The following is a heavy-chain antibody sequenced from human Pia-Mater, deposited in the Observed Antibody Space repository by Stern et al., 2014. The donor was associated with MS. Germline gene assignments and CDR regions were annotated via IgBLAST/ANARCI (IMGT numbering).Heavy chain of an antibody. CDR2: HLIIFDTA. J-gene: IGHJ1*01. CDR3: ARASERSGYYPDYFQY. V-gene: IGHV1-69*01. CDR1: GGTFSNYA. D-gene: IGHD3-22*01. Sequence: QLVQSGPEVKKPGSSVKVSCKASGGTFSNYAISWARQAPGQGLEWMGGHLIIFDTANYAQKFQGRVTISADESTSTAYMELSSLRSEDTAVYYCARASERSGYYPDYFQYWGQGTPVTVSS.